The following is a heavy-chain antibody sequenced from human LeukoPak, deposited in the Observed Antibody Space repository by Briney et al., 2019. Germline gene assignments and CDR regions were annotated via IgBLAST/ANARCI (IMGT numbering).Heavy chain of an antibody. V-gene: IGHV3-64D*09. Sequence: GGSLRLSCSASGFTFSRYAMHWVRQAPGKGLEYVSGINDNGGRTHYGDSVKGRFSISRDNSKNTLHLQMSTLRAEDTALYYCVKDVGGSYAFDYWGQGTLVTVSS. CDR1: GFTFSRYA. D-gene: IGHD1-26*01. CDR2: INDNGGRT. CDR3: VKDVGGSYAFDY. J-gene: IGHJ4*02.